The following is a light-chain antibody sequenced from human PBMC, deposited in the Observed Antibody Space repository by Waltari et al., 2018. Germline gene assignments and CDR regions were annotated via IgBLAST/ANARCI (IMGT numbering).Light chain of an antibody. J-gene: IGKJ1*01. CDR2: AAS. Sequence: DIQMTQSPSSLSASVGDRVTITCRASQSVSHYLSWYQQKPGRAPVLLIYAASRLQGGVPSRVSGSGSGKDFPLTISRLQPDGFASYFWQQRFNGPTFGPGTRVEVK. CDR1: QSVSHY. CDR3: QQRFNGPT. V-gene: IGKV1-39*01.